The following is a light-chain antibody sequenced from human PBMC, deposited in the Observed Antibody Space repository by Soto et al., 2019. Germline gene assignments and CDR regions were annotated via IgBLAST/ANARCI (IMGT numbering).Light chain of an antibody. Sequence: QSVLTQPASVSGSPGQSITISCTGTSSDVGRYNYVSWYQQHPGKAPKLMIYGVTNRPSGVSDRFSGSKSVNTASLTISGLQAEDEGEYYCSSYTSSSTLVFGGGTKVTVL. CDR1: SSDVGRYNY. CDR2: GVT. CDR3: SSYTSSSTLV. J-gene: IGLJ2*01. V-gene: IGLV2-14*01.